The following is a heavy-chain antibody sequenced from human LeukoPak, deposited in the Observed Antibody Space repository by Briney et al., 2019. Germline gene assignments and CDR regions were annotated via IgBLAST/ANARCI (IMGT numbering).Heavy chain of an antibody. CDR1: GFTVSSNY. D-gene: IGHD5-24*01. CDR3: ARAGEMVTIGYYFDY. V-gene: IGHV3-53*01. CDR2: IYSGGST. Sequence: PGGSLRLSCAASGFTVSSNYMSWVRQAPGKGLEWVSVIYSGGSTYYADSVKGRFTISRDNSKNTLYLQMNSLRAEDTAVYYCARAGEMVTIGYYFDYWGQGTLVTVSS. J-gene: IGHJ4*02.